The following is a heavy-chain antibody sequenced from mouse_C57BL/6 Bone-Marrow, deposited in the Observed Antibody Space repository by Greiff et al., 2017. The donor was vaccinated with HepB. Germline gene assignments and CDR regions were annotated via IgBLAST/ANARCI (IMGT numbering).Heavy chain of an antibody. D-gene: IGHD4-1*01. V-gene: IGHV2-6-1*01. CDR1: GFSLTSYG. J-gene: IGHJ4*01. CDR3: ARHANWGYAMDY. CDR2: IWSDGST. Sequence: VQLQQSGPGLVAPSQSLSITCTVSGFSLTSYGVHWVRQPPGKGLEWLVVIWSDGSTTYNSALKSRLSISKDNSKSQVFLKMNSLQTDDTAMYYCARHANWGYAMDYWGQGTSVTVSS.